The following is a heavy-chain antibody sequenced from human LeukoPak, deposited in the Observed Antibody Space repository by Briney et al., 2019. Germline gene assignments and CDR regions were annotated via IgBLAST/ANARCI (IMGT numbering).Heavy chain of an antibody. V-gene: IGHV3-23*01. CDR1: GFTFSNFA. J-gene: IGHJ5*02. CDR3: GKGAAAGKVDGFDP. CDR2: ITGYGDT. Sequence: GRSLRPSSAAYGFTFSNFAMMWVRQAPGTGLQWVSGITGYGDTFYAGSVRGRFTFFRDTYMNTLFLKMNSLGAEDTAVYYCGKGAAAGKVDGFDPWGQGTLVTVSS. D-gene: IGHD6-13*01.